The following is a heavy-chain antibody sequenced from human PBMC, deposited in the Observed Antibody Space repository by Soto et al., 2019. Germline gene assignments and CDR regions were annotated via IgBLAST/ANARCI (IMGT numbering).Heavy chain of an antibody. Sequence: EVQLVESGGGLVKPGGSLRLSCAASGFTFSSYSMNWVRQAPGKGLEWVSSISSSSSYIYYADSVKGRFTISRDNAKNSRYLHMNSLRAEDTAVYYCARDPGPIXVVXXPTRYFDYWGQGTLVTVSS. V-gene: IGHV3-21*01. D-gene: IGHD4-17*01. CDR1: GFTFSSYS. CDR2: ISSSSSYI. CDR3: ARDPGPIXVVXXPTRYFDY. J-gene: IGHJ4*02.